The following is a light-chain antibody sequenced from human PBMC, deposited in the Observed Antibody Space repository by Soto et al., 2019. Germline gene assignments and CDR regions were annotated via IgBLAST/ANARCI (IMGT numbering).Light chain of an antibody. V-gene: IGLV4-69*01. CDR2: LNSDGSH. CDR1: SGHSSHA. CDR3: QTWGTGIAV. Sequence: QLVLTQSPSASASLGASVKLTCTLSSGHSSHAIAWHQQQPEKGPRYLMKLNSDGSHSKGDGIPDRFSGSSSGAERYLIISSLQSEDEADYYCQTWGTGIAVFGGGTQLTVL. J-gene: IGLJ7*01.